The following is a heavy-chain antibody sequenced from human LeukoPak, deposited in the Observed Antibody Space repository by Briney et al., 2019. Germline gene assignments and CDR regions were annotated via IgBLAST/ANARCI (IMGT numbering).Heavy chain of an antibody. Sequence: GGSLRLSCAACGFAFDDYAMHWVREVPGKGLEWVSLISGEGGSTYYADSVKGRFTISRDNSKNSLYLQMNSLTSEDTALYHCASAEVWHCFAYSCGSSLYFLDYGMDVWGQGTTVTVSS. D-gene: IGHD6-25*01. J-gene: IGHJ6*02. CDR1: GFAFDDYA. V-gene: IGHV3-43*02. CDR2: ISGEGGST. CDR3: ASAEVWHCFAYSCGSSLYFLDYGMDV.